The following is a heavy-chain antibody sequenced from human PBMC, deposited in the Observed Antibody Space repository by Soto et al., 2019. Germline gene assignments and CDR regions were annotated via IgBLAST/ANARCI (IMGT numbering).Heavy chain of an antibody. J-gene: IGHJ4*02. Sequence: GGSLRLSCAASGFTFSSFAMSWVRQAPGKGLEWVSGITRSAGIAYYADSVKGRFTISRDNPKSTLYLQMNNLRAEDTAMYFCAERKECSSSSCCFDDRGQGTLVTVSS. CDR3: AERKECSSSSCCFDD. D-gene: IGHD2-2*01. CDR1: GFTFSSFA. V-gene: IGHV3-23*01. CDR2: ITRSAGIA.